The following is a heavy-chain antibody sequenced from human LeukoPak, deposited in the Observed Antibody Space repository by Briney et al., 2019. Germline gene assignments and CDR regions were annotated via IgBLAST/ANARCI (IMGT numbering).Heavy chain of an antibody. CDR3: ARDSRNYYDSRGGGDEAFDI. CDR2: INQYSGGT. CDR1: GYTFTGYY. J-gene: IGHJ3*02. D-gene: IGHD3-22*01. Sequence: ASAKVSCKTSGYTFTGYYIQWVRQAPGQGLEWMGWINQYSGGTSYVQKFQGRVTMTSDTSISTAYMELSSLRSDDTAVYYCARDSRNYYDSRGGGDEAFDIWGQGTMVTVSS. V-gene: IGHV1-2*02.